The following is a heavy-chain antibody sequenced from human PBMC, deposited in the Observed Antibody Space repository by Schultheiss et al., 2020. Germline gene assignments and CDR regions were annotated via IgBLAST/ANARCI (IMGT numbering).Heavy chain of an antibody. D-gene: IGHD3-10*01. J-gene: IGHJ4*02. CDR3: ARGEGSGSYYMDY. V-gene: IGHV3-30*03. Sequence: GGSLRLSCAASGFTFSSYGMHWVRQAPGKGLEWVAVISYDGSNKYYADSVKGRFTISRDNSKNTLYLQMNSLRAEDTAVYYCARGEGSGSYYMDYWGQGTLVNGYS. CDR2: ISYDGSNK. CDR1: GFTFSSYG.